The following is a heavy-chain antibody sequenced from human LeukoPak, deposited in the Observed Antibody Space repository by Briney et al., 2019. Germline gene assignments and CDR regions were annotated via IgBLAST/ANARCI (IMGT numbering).Heavy chain of an antibody. J-gene: IGHJ4*02. Sequence: GGSLRLSCAASGFTFSSYWMHWVRQSPGKGLVWVSGINSDGSSTSYADSAKGRFTISRDNAKNTVYLQMNSLRAEDTAVYHCATSRTFDYWGQGTLVTVSS. CDR2: INSDGSST. CDR1: GFTFSSYW. CDR3: ATSRTFDY. V-gene: IGHV3-74*01.